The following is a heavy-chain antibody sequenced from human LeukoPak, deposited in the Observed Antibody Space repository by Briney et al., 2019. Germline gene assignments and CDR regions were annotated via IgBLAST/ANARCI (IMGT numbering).Heavy chain of an antibody. CDR1: GGSISGYY. Sequence: SETLSLTCTVSGGSISGYYWSWIRQPPGKGLEWIGYIYYSGSTNYNPSLKSRVTISVDTSKNQFSLKLSSVIAADTAVYYCAREAGGATNDWGQGTLVTVSS. CDR3: AREAGGATND. V-gene: IGHV4-59*01. J-gene: IGHJ4*02. CDR2: IYYSGST. D-gene: IGHD5-12*01.